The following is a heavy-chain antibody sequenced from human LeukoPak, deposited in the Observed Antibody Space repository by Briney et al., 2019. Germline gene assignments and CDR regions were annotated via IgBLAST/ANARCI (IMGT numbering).Heavy chain of an antibody. D-gene: IGHD5-24*01. J-gene: IGHJ4*02. Sequence: GASLKGSCKTSGYTFTGYYIHWVRQAPGQGLEWMGWMNPNSGNTGYAQNFQARVTMTSNTSISTAYMELSSLRSEDTAVYYCARAVEMATIVVDYWGQGTMVTASS. CDR2: MNPNSGNT. CDR1: GYTFTGYY. V-gene: IGHV1-8*02. CDR3: ARAVEMATIVVDY.